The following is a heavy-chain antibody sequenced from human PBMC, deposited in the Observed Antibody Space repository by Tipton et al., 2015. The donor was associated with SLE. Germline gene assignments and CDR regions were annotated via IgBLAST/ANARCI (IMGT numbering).Heavy chain of an antibody. CDR3: ATYEYYFDY. Sequence: TCAASGFTFSNAWMSLVRQAPGKGLEWMGGFDPEDGETIYAQTFQGRVTMTEDTSTDTAYMELSSLRSEDTAVYYCATYEYYFDYWGQGTLVTVSS. CDR2: FDPEDGET. V-gene: IGHV1-24*01. CDR1: GFTFSNAW. J-gene: IGHJ4*02. D-gene: IGHD3-16*01.